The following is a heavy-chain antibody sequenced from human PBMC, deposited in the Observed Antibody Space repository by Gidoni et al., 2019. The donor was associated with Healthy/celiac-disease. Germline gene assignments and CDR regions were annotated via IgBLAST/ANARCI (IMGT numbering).Heavy chain of an antibody. CDR1: GGTFSSYA. D-gene: IGHD3-3*01. CDR3: ARPFSTGVRFLEWPATSYGMDV. J-gene: IGHJ6*02. CDR2: IIPIFGTA. Sequence: QVQLVQSGAEVKKPGSSVKVSCKPSGGTFSSYAISWVRQAPGQGLEWMGGIIPIFGTANYAQKFQGRVTITADESTSTAYMELSSLRSEDTAVYYCARPFSTGVRFLEWPATSYGMDVWGQGTTVTVSS. V-gene: IGHV1-69*01.